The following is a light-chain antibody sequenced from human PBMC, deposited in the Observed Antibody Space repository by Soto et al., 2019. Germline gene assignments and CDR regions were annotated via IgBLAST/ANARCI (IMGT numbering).Light chain of an antibody. J-gene: IGLJ2*01. CDR1: NGDVGTSNL. V-gene: IGLV2-23*02. CDR3: CSYAGRVV. CDR2: EVT. Sequence: QSALPQPASVSGSPRQSITISCAGTNGDVGTSNLVSWYQQHSGKAPQVIIDEVTKRASGVSTRFSGSKSGNTAALTSSGLQAEDEADYYCCSYAGRVVFGGGTQLTVL.